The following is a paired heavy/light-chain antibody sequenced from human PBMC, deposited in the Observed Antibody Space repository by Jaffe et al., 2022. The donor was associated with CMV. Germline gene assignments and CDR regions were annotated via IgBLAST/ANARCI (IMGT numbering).Light chain of an antibody. CDR2: WAS. CDR1: QSVLYSSNNKNY. V-gene: IGKV4-1*01. CDR3: QQYYGTPPT. Sequence: DFVMTQSPDSLAVSLGERAAINCKSSQSVLYSSNNKNYLAWFQQRPGQPPKVLIYWASTRVSGVPDRFSGSGSGTDFTLTISSLQAEDAAVYYCQQYYGTPPTFGQGTKVEI. J-gene: IGKJ1*01.
Heavy chain of an antibody. J-gene: IGHJ4*02. CDR2: INDRGKT. CDR1: GGSFSGYF. Sequence: QVQLQQWGAGLLKPSETLSLTCAVYGGSFSGYFWSWIRQPPGKGLEWVGEINDRGKTNYSPSLKSRVTISVDTSKNQFSLKLNSVTAADTAVYYCARGSLVAVVAATPDYWGQGTLVTVSS. D-gene: IGHD2-15*01. CDR3: ARGSLVAVVAATPDY. V-gene: IGHV4-34*01.